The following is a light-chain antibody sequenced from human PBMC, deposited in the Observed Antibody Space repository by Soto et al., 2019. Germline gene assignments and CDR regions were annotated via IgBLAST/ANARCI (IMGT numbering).Light chain of an antibody. Sequence: EIVLTQSPGTLSLSPGEIATLSCRASQSVSSYLAWYQQKPGQAPRLLIYGASSRATGIPDRFSGSGSGTDFTLTISRLEPEDFAVYYCQQYVSSSRTFGQGTKVEIK. J-gene: IGKJ1*01. CDR2: GAS. CDR3: QQYVSSSRT. CDR1: QSVSSY. V-gene: IGKV3-20*01.